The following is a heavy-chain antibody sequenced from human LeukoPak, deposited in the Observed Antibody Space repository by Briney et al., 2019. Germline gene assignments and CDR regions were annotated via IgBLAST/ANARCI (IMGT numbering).Heavy chain of an antibody. CDR3: ATQRTYYYDSSAFRFDY. V-gene: IGHV3-48*01. D-gene: IGHD3-22*01. J-gene: IGHJ4*02. Sequence: GGSLRLSCAASGFTFSSYSMNWVRQAPGKGLEWVSYISSSSSTIYYADSVKGRFTISRDNAKNSLYLQMNSLRAEDTAVYYCATQRTYYYDSSAFRFDYWGQGTLVTVSS. CDR2: ISSSSSTI. CDR1: GFTFSSYS.